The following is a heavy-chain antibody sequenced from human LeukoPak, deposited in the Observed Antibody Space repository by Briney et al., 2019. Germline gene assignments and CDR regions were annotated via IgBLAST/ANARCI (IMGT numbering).Heavy chain of an antibody. CDR1: GGSTSSSSYY. D-gene: IGHD2-15*01. V-gene: IGHV4-39*01. CDR3: ATLGYCSGGSCRYFDY. Sequence: PSETLSLTCTVSGGSTSSSSYYWGWIRQPPGKGLEWIGSIYYSGSTYYNPSLKSRITISVDTSKNQFSLKLSSVTAADTAVYYCATLGYCSGGSCRYFDYWGQGTLVTVSS. CDR2: IYYSGST. J-gene: IGHJ4*02.